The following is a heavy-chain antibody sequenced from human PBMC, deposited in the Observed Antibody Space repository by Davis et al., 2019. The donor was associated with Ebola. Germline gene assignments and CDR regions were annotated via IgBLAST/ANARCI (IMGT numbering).Heavy chain of an antibody. CDR2: ISYDGSNK. D-gene: IGHD6-19*01. CDR3: AKGRQWLDHNWFDP. CDR1: GFTFSSYG. Sequence: GESLKISCATSGFTFSSYGMHWVRQAPGKGLEWVAVISYDGSNKYYADSVKGRFTISRDNSKNTLYLQMNSLRAEDTAVYYCAKGRQWLDHNWFDPWGQGTLVTVSS. V-gene: IGHV3-30*18. J-gene: IGHJ5*02.